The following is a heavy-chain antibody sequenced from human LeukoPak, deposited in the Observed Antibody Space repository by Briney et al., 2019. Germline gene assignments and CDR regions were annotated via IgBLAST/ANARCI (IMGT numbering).Heavy chain of an antibody. CDR1: GYTFSDFY. CDR2: IHPNSGGT. V-gene: IGHV1-2*02. D-gene: IGHD2-2*01. Sequence: ASVKVSCKASGYTFSDFYVHWVRQAPGQGLEWMGWIHPNSGGTNYAQSLQGRVTMTRDRSTSTAYMELNRLTSDDTAVYYCARDPLSNSWYYFDYWGQGTLVTVSS. CDR3: ARDPLSNSWYYFDY. J-gene: IGHJ4*02.